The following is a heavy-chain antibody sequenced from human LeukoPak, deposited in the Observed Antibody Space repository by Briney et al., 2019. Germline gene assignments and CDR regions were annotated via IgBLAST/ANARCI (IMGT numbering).Heavy chain of an antibody. CDR3: AKDHYYDSSSHYPGDALDI. CDR2: ISYSGGTT. Sequence: GGSLRLSCAASGLTFGSYAMSWVRQAPGKGLEWIAAISYSGGTTYYADSVKGRFTISKDNSKNMLYLQMNSLRAEDTALYYCAKDHYYDSSSHYPGDALDIWGQGTMVTVSS. CDR1: GLTFGSYA. V-gene: IGHV3-23*01. D-gene: IGHD3-22*01. J-gene: IGHJ3*02.